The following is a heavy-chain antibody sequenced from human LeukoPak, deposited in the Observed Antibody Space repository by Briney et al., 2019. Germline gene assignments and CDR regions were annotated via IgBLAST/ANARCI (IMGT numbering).Heavy chain of an antibody. D-gene: IGHD6-19*01. J-gene: IGHJ3*02. CDR1: GGSITSGAYF. Sequence: SETLSLTCTVSGGSITSGAYFWTWIRQYPGKGLEWIGHIYYNGKTDYNPSLKSRLTITMDTSKKFFSLKLSSVTVADTALYYCGRDRAYSNGAFPDAFDIWGQGTSVTVSS. CDR3: GRDRAYSNGAFPDAFDI. V-gene: IGHV4-31*03. CDR2: IYYNGKT.